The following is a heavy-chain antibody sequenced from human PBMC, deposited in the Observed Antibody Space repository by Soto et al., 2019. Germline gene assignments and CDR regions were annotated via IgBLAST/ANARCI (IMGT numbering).Heavy chain of an antibody. D-gene: IGHD3-9*01. CDR2: INHSGST. CDR1: GGSFSGYY. Sequence: PSETLSLTCAVYGGSFSGYYWSWIRQPPGKGLEWIGEINHSGSTNYNPSHKSRVTISVDTSKNQFSLKLSSVTAADTAVYYCARAGYDILTGYYNRGYYYYGMDVWGQGTTVTVSS. CDR3: ARAGYDILTGYYNRGYYYYGMDV. J-gene: IGHJ6*02. V-gene: IGHV4-34*01.